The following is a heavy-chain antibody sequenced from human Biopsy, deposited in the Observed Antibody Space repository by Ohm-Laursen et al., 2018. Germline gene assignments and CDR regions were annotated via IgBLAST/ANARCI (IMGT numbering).Heavy chain of an antibody. J-gene: IGHJ3*01. D-gene: IGHD3-3*01. V-gene: IGHV4-59*01. CDR3: ASLYRLDDYWNDDPPDAFDV. Sequence: SQTLSLTCTVSGGSITDDYWSWIRQSPGKGLEWIGFISKGGDTTYNPSLRGRVAISVDTSKNQFSLKLSSVTAADTAIFSCASLYRLDDYWNDDPPDAFDVWGQGTMVTVSS. CDR2: ISKGGDT. CDR1: GGSITDDY.